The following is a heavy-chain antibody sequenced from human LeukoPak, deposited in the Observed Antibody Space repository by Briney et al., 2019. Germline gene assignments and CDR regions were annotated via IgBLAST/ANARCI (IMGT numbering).Heavy chain of an antibody. CDR3: VKGYSNGWYFDY. D-gene: IGHD6-19*01. CDR2: VSSNGGST. Sequence: GGSLRLSCAASGFAFSSSAMHWVRQAPGKGLDYVSAVSSNGGSTYYADSVKGRFTISRDNSKNTLYLQMSSLRPEDTAVYYCVKGYSNGWYFDYWGQGTLVTVSS. V-gene: IGHV3-64D*06. J-gene: IGHJ4*02. CDR1: GFAFSSSA.